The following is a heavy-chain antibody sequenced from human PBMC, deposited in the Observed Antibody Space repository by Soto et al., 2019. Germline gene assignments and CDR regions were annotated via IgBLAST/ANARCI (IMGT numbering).Heavy chain of an antibody. CDR1: GYTFTSYD. D-gene: IGHD4-17*01. CDR2: MNPNSGNT. J-gene: IGHJ3*02. V-gene: IGHV1-8*01. Sequence: ASVKVSCKASGYTFTSYDINWVRQATGQGLEWMGWMNPNSGNTGYAKKFQGRVTMTRNTSISTAYMELSSLRSEDTAVYYCARVPDYGDYDAFDIWGQGTMVTVSS. CDR3: ARVPDYGDYDAFDI.